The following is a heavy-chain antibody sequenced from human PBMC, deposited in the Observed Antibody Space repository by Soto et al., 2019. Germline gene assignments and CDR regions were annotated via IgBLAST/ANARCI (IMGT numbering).Heavy chain of an antibody. V-gene: IGHV1-46*01. CDR2: INPSGGST. Sequence: ASVKVSCTASGYTFTSYYIHWVRQAPGQGLEWMGIINPSGGSTSYAQKFQGRVTMTRDTSTSTVYMELSSLRSEDTAVYYCARGSVAGRRFDFWGQGTLVTVSS. CDR1: GYTFTSYY. D-gene: IGHD6-19*01. CDR3: ARGSVAGRRFDF. J-gene: IGHJ5*01.